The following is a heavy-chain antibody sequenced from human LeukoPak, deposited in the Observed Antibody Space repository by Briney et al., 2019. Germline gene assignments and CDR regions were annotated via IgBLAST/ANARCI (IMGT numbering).Heavy chain of an antibody. J-gene: IGHJ4*02. D-gene: IGHD3-22*01. CDR2: IHYSGST. V-gene: IGHV4-59*01. CDR3: ARVRDRSGYFYDFDY. CDR1: GGSINSYY. Sequence: SETLSLTCTVSGGSINSYYWSWIRQPPGTGLEWIGYIHYSGSTNYNPSLKSRVTISVDTSKNQFSLKLSSVTAADTAVYYCARVRDRSGYFYDFDYWGQGTLGTVSS.